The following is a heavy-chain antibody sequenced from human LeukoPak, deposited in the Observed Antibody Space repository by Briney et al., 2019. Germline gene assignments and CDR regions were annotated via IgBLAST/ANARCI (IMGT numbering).Heavy chain of an antibody. V-gene: IGHV4-39*07. CDR3: ARDNVVDATSGIDY. CDR1: GGSISSSGYY. Sequence: SETLSLTCNVSGGSISSSGYYWAWIRQPPGKGLEWIGSVSYSGSTYYSPSLKSRVTISLDTSKNQFSLKLSSVTAAGTAVYYCARDNVVDATSGIDYWGQGTLVTVSS. D-gene: IGHD2-15*01. CDR2: VSYSGST. J-gene: IGHJ4*02.